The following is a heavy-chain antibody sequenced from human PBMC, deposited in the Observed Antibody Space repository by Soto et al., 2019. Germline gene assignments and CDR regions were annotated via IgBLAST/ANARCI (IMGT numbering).Heavy chain of an antibody. D-gene: IGHD6-19*01. V-gene: IGHV4-4*07. CDR3: ARDPSQWPDYYFDY. Sequence: TLSLTCTVSGGSISSYYWSWIRQPAGKGLEWIGRIYTSGSTNYNPSLKSRVTMSVDTSKNQFSLKLSSVTAADTAVYYCARDPSQWPDYYFDYWGQGTLVTVSS. J-gene: IGHJ4*02. CDR2: IYTSGST. CDR1: GGSISSYY.